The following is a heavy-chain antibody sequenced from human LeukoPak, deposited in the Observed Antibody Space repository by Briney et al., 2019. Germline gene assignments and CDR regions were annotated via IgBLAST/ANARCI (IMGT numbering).Heavy chain of an antibody. Sequence: PSETLSLTCIVSGDSISSDYWSWIRQSPGKGLEWIGCINYSGSSEYKHSLKSRVTISVDRSKNQVSLRMRSVTAADTAVYYCARLDCISDTCYNYWALGALVTVSS. CDR3: ARLDCISDTCYNY. J-gene: IGHJ4*02. CDR1: GDSISSDY. CDR2: INYSGSS. V-gene: IGHV4-59*08. D-gene: IGHD2-21*01.